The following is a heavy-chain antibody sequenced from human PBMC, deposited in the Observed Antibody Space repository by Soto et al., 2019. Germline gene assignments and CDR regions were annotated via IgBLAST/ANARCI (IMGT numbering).Heavy chain of an antibody. J-gene: IGHJ3*02. CDR1: GGSISSSNW. Sequence: QVQLQESGPGLVKPSGTLSLTCAVSGGSISSSNWWSWVRQPPGKGLEWIGEIYHSGSTNYNPSRKNRVTISVDKSKSQFSLKLSSVTAADTAVYYCATSAAGREQGAFDIWGQRKMVTVSS. CDR3: ATSAAGREQGAFDI. V-gene: IGHV4-4*02. CDR2: IYHSGST. D-gene: IGHD6-13*01.